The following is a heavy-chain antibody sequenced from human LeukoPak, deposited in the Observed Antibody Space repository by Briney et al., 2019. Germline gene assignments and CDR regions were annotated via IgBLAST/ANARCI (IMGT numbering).Heavy chain of an antibody. Sequence: PGGSLRLSCAASGFTFSSNGMHWVRQAPGKGLEWVAFIRYDGSNKYCAESVKGRFTISRDNSKNTLYLRMNSLRAEDTAVYYCATVDYGDYGLDYWGQGTLVTVSS. CDR2: IRYDGSNK. CDR3: ATVDYGDYGLDY. CDR1: GFTFSSNG. D-gene: IGHD4-17*01. V-gene: IGHV3-30*02. J-gene: IGHJ4*02.